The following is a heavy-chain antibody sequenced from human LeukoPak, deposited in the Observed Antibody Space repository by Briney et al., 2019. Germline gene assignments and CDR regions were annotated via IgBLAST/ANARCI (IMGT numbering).Heavy chain of an antibody. CDR2: SYYSGST. J-gene: IGHJ4*02. CDR1: GGSISSSSYY. V-gene: IGHV4-39*01. D-gene: IGHD6-19*01. Sequence: PSETLSLTCTVSGGSISSSSYYWGCIRQGPGKGRVWIGSSYYSGSTYYNPSLKSRVTISVDTSKNQFSLKLSSVTAADTAVYYCARQWLAGPAIDYWGQGTLVTVSS. CDR3: ARQWLAGPAIDY.